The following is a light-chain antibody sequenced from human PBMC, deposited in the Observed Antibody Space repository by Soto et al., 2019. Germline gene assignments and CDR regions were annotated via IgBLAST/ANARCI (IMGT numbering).Light chain of an antibody. CDR2: DVS. CDR1: RSDVGGYNF. J-gene: IGLJ1*01. V-gene: IGLV2-11*01. CDR3: CSYAGSHTVV. Sequence: QSALTQPRSVSGSPGQSVTISCTGTRSDVGGYNFVSWYQQYPGKAPKFMIYDVSKRPSGVPDRFSGSKSGNTASLTISGLLAEDEADYYCCSYAGSHTVVFGTGTKLTVL.